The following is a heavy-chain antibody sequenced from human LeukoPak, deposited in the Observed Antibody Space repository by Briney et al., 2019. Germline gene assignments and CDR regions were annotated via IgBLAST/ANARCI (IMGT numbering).Heavy chain of an antibody. V-gene: IGHV3-7*01. D-gene: IGHD3-22*01. J-gene: IGHJ3*02. CDR2: IKQDGSEM. Sequence: GGSLRLSCTASGFTFGDYAMSWFRQAPGKGLEWVANIKQDGSEMYYVDSVKGRFTISRDNTKNSLFLQMSSLRAEDTAVYFCASSYFDSSTHAYDIWGQGTMVTVSS. CDR3: ASSYFDSSTHAYDI. CDR1: GFTFGDYA.